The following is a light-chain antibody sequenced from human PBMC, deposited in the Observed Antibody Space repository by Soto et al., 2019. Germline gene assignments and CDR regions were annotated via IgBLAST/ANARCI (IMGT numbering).Light chain of an antibody. CDR2: DAS. J-gene: IGKJ1*01. CDR1: QSVSSY. V-gene: IGKV3-11*01. Sequence: EIVLTQSPATLSLSPGERATLSCRASQSVSSYLAWYQQKPGQAPRLLIYDASNRATGIPARFSGSGSGTDFTLTISSLEPEDFAVYYCQQRRNWPSPWTFGQGTKVEIK. CDR3: QQRRNWPSPWT.